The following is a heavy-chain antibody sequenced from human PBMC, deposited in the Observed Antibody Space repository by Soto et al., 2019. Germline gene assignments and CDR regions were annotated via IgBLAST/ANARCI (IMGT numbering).Heavy chain of an antibody. CDR1: GFTFSDYA. CDR3: ANGRFLEWLLPDNWFDP. CDR2: ISGSGGNT. J-gene: IGHJ5*02. D-gene: IGHD3-3*01. Sequence: EVQLLESGGGLVQPGGSLRLSCAASGFTFSDYAMNWVRQAPGKGLEWVSAISGSGGNTYYADSVKGRFTISRDNSKNTLYLQMNSLRAEDTAVYYCANGRFLEWLLPDNWFDPWGQGTLVTVST. V-gene: IGHV3-23*01.